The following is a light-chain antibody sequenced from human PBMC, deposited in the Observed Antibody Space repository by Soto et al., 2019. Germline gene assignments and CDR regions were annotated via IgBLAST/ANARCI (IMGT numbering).Light chain of an antibody. CDR2: KAS. CDR3: QQYNTYPLT. CDR1: QSISRC. Sequence: EIQMTQKPSTLSASVGDRSAITCRASQSISRCLAWYQQKPGEAPKYLIYKASSLESGVPSRFSGSGSGTEFTLTISSLQPDDIAIYYCQQYNTYPLTFGGGTIV. V-gene: IGKV1-5*03. J-gene: IGKJ4*01.